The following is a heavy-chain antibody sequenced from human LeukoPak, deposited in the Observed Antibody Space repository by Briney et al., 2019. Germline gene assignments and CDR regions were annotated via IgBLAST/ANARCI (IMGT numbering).Heavy chain of an antibody. V-gene: IGHV3-21*01. D-gene: IGHD6-13*01. CDR3: ARDEYEQQLVKSPSFDY. CDR1: GFTFSSYS. CDR2: ISSSSSYI. J-gene: IGHJ4*02. Sequence: GGSLRLSCAASGFTFSSYSMNWVRQAPGKGLEWVSSISSSSSYIYYADSVKGRFTISRDNAKNSLYLQMNSLRAEDTAVYYCARDEYEQQLVKSPSFDYWGQGTLVTVSS.